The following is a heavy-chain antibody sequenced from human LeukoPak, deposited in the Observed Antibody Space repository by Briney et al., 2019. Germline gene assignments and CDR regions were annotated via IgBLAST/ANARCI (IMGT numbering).Heavy chain of an antibody. J-gene: IGHJ5*02. CDR3: ARDRTAMVPEKTFP. CDR2: ISSSSSYI. D-gene: IGHD2-21*02. V-gene: IGHV3-21*01. CDR1: GFTFSSYS. Sequence: KPGGSLRLSCAASGFTFSSYSMNWVRQAPGKGLEWVSSISSSSSYIYYADSVKGRFTISRDNAKNSLYLQMNSLRAEDTAVYYCARDRTAMVPEKTFPWGQGTLVTVSS.